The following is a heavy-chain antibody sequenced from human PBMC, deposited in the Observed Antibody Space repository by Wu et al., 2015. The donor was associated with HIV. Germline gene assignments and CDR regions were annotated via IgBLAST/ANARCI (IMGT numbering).Heavy chain of an antibody. V-gene: IGHV1-69*13. CDR2: IIPIFGTA. CDR1: GGTFSSYA. D-gene: IGHD2-2*01. CDR3: ARGSAGYCSSTSCYDYYGMDV. J-gene: IGHJ6*02. Sequence: QVQLVQSGAEVKKPGSSVKVSCKASGGTFSSYAISWVRQAPGQGLEWMGRIIPIFGTANYAQKLQGRVTITADESTSTAYMELSSLRSEDTAVYYCARGSAGYCSSTSCYDYYGMDVWGQGTTVTVSS.